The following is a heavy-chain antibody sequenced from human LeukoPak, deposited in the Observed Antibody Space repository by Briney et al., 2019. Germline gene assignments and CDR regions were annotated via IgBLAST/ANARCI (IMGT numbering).Heavy chain of an antibody. CDR1: GGXISSYY. CDR2: IYYSGST. Sequence: SETLSLTCTVSGGXISSYYCSWIRQPPGKGLEWIGYIYYSGSTNYNPSLKSRVTISVDTSKNQFSLKLSSVTAADTAVYYCAGTGYSSTFDYWGQGTLVTVSS. CDR3: AGTGYSSTFDY. D-gene: IGHD6-13*01. V-gene: IGHV4-59*08. J-gene: IGHJ4*02.